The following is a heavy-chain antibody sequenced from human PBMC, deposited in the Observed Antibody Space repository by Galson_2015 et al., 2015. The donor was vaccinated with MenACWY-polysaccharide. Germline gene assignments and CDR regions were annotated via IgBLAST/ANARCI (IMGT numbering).Heavy chain of an antibody. CDR2: IIPFLGQT. CDR1: GGTFSSYA. D-gene: IGHD3-16*01. CDR3: GRVRHHLGPRSFTFDYYMDF. J-gene: IGHJ6*03. Sequence: SVKVSCKASGGTFSSYAFVWVRQAPGQGLEWMGSIIPFLGQTAYTEKLQGRVTLTADESTRSIFMELSSLMSEDTAVYYCGRVRHHLGPRSFTFDYYMDFWGKGTAVTVSS. V-gene: IGHV1-69*13.